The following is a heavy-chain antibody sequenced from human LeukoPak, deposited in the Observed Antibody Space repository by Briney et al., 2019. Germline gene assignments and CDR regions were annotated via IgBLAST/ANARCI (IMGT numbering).Heavy chain of an antibody. CDR3: ARDPLWFGESQYYFDY. Sequence: GGSLRLSCAASGFTFSSYAMSWVRQAPGKGLEWVSAISGSGGSTYYADSVKGRFTISRDNSKNTLYLQMNSLRAEDTAVYYCARDPLWFGESQYYFDYWGQGTLVTVSS. J-gene: IGHJ4*02. CDR2: ISGSGGST. D-gene: IGHD3-10*01. V-gene: IGHV3-23*01. CDR1: GFTFSSYA.